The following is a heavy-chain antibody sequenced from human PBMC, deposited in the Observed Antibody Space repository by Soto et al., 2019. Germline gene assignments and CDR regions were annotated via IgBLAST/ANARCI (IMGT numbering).Heavy chain of an antibody. D-gene: IGHD6-19*01. Sequence: PSETLSLTCTVSGGSISSGGYYWSWIRQHPGKGLEWIGYIYYSGSTYYNPSLTSRVTISVDTSKNQLSLKLTSVTAADTAVYYCARLASGWQYYYFDFWGRGTPVTVSS. J-gene: IGHJ2*01. CDR1: GGSISSGGYY. CDR3: ARLASGWQYYYFDF. CDR2: IYYSGST. V-gene: IGHV4-31*03.